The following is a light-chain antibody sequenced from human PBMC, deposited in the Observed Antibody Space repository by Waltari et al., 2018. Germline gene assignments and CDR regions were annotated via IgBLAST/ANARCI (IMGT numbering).Light chain of an antibody. J-gene: IGLJ2*01. CDR1: SSAVATYNL. CDR3: CSYAGGTTSVL. Sequence: QSALTQPAYVSGSPGQSITISCTGTSSAVATYNLVSCYQYHSGKGPKVMIYEGSKRPSGVSNRFSGSESGNTASLTISGLQAEDEADYYCCSYAGGTTSVLFGGGTKLTVL. CDR2: EGS. V-gene: IGLV2-23*01.